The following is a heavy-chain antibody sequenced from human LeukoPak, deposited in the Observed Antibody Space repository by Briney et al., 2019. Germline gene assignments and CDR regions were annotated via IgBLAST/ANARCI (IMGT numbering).Heavy chain of an antibody. V-gene: IGHV1-2*02. D-gene: IGHD5-18*01. CDR2: INPNSGGT. CDR3: ARDSAPGDTYGLLGIDS. Sequence: ASVKVSCKASGCTFTGYYMHWVRKAPGQGLEWMGWINPNSGGTNYAQKFQGRVTMTRDTSISTAYMELSRLRSDDTAVYYCARDSAPGDTYGLLGIDSWGQGTLVTVSS. J-gene: IGHJ4*02. CDR1: GCTFTGYY.